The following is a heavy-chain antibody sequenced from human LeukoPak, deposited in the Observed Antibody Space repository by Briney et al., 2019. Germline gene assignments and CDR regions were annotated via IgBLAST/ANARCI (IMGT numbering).Heavy chain of an antibody. CDR3: ANGYSGIYWAVDS. Sequence: GGSLRLSCAASGFTFDQYGMQWVRQAPGKGLEWVAFIRYDESRKYYADSVKGRFTISRDNSKNTVDLQMNSLRAEDSALYYCANGYSGIYWAVDSWGQGTLVTVSS. V-gene: IGHV3-30*02. D-gene: IGHD5-12*01. CDR1: GFTFDQYG. CDR2: IRYDESRK. J-gene: IGHJ4*02.